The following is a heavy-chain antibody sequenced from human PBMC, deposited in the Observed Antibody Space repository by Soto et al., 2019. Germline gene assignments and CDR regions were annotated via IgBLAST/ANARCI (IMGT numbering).Heavy chain of an antibody. J-gene: IGHJ6*02. CDR2: ISYDGSNK. D-gene: IGHD3-9*01. CDR3: AKDRDGLFGLYYYGMDV. CDR1: GFTFSSYG. V-gene: IGHV3-30*18. Sequence: QTGGSLRLSCAASGFTFSSYGMHWVRQAPGKGLEWVAVISYDGSNKYYADSVKGRFTISRDNSKNTLYLQMNSLRAEDTAVYYCAKDRDGLFGLYYYGMDVWGQGTTVTVSS.